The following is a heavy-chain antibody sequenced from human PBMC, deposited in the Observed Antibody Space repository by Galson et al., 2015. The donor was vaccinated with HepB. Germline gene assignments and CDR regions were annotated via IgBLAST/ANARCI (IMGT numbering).Heavy chain of an antibody. Sequence: SVKVSCKASGYTFTSYGISWVRQAPGQGLEWMGWISAYNGNTNYAQKLQGRVTMTTDTSTSTAYMELRSLRSDDTAVYYCARSSAVIPMIPFDPWGQGTLVTVSS. J-gene: IGHJ5*02. CDR2: ISAYNGNT. V-gene: IGHV1-18*04. CDR3: ARSSAVIPMIPFDP. CDR1: GYTFTSYG. D-gene: IGHD3-22*01.